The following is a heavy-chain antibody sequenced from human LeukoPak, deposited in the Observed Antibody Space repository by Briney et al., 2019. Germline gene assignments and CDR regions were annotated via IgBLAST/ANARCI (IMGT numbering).Heavy chain of an antibody. CDR3: ARDMVGYYDSSGYTSWDAFDI. CDR1: GYTFTSYD. J-gene: IGHJ3*02. CDR2: MNPNSGNT. Sequence: ASVKVSCKASGYTFTSYDINWVRQATGQGLEWMGLMNPNSGNTGYAQKFQGRVTITRNTSISTAYMELSSLRSDDTAVYYCARDMVGYYDSSGYTSWDAFDIWGQGTMVTVSS. D-gene: IGHD3-22*01. V-gene: IGHV1-8*03.